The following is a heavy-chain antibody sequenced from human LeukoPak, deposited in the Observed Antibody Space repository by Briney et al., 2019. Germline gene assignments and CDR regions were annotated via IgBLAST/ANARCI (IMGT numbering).Heavy chain of an antibody. CDR3: ARSYGDYVFYYYYYIDV. Sequence: SQTLSLTCTVSGGSISSGDYYWSWIRQPPGKGREWIGYIYYSGSTYYNPSLKSRVTISVDTSKNQFSLKLSSVTAADTAVYYCARSYGDYVFYYYYYIDVWGKGTTLTVSS. CDR1: GGSISSGDYY. V-gene: IGHV4-30-4*08. D-gene: IGHD4-17*01. J-gene: IGHJ6*03. CDR2: IYYSGST.